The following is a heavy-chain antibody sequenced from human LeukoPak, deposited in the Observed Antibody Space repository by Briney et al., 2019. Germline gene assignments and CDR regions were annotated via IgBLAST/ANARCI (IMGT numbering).Heavy chain of an antibody. CDR2: IYPGDSDT. D-gene: IGHD3-22*01. V-gene: IGHV5-51*01. J-gene: IGHJ4*02. CDR1: GYSFTTYW. CDR3: ARQFRDSSGYYSYYFDY. Sequence: GESLNISFKGSGYSFTTYWIGLERQMPGRDQEWIGIIYPGDSDTRYSPSFQGQVTISADKSISTAYLQWSSLKASDTAMYYCARQFRDSSGYYSYYFDYWGQGTLVTVSS.